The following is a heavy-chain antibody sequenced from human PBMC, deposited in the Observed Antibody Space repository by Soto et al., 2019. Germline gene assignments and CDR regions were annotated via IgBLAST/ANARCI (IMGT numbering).Heavy chain of an antibody. CDR1: GGSIRSGDYY. CDR3: GREPYSESSGYHSGPLDY. CDR2: INYSGGT. J-gene: IGHJ4*02. V-gene: IGHV4-30-4*02. D-gene: IGHD3-22*01. Sequence: PSETLSLTCTVSGGSIRSGDYYWSWIRQPPGKGLEWIGYINYSGGTYYNPSLKSRVTISADTSKNQFSLKLSSVTASDTAVYYCGREPYSESSGYHSGPLDYWGQGILVTVSS.